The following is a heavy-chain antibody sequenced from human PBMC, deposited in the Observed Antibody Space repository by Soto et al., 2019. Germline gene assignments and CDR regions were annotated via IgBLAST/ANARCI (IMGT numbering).Heavy chain of an antibody. CDR1: GYTFTSYG. V-gene: IGHV1-18*01. CDR2: ISAYNGNT. D-gene: IGHD3-3*01. Sequence: ASVKVSCKASGYTFTSYGISWVRQAPGQGLEWMGWISAYNGNTNYAQKLKGRVTMTTDTSTSTAYMELRSLRSDDTAVYYCARALRRITIFGVVTVTDGMDVWGQGTTVTVSS. CDR3: ARALRRITIFGVVTVTDGMDV. J-gene: IGHJ6*02.